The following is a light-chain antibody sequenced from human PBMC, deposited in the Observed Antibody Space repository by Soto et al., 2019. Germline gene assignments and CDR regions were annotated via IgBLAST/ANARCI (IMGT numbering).Light chain of an antibody. Sequence: DIQMTQSPSSLSASVGDRVTITCRASQDISNYLNWYQQRPVKAPKLLIYDASNLERGVPSRFSGTRSGTHFTFAITSLQPEDVATYCCQQADSLPITFGQGTRLEI. J-gene: IGKJ5*01. CDR1: QDISNY. V-gene: IGKV1-33*01. CDR2: DAS. CDR3: QQADSLPIT.